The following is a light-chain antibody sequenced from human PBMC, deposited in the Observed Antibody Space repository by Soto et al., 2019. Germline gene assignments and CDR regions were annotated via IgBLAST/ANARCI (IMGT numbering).Light chain of an antibody. V-gene: IGLV2-14*01. CDR3: ASYTTSSTYA. J-gene: IGLJ1*01. Sequence: SVLTQPASVTGSPGQSLTISCTGTSSDIGGYSYVSWYQQQPGKAPNLVISDVSNRPSGVSDPFSGSKSGNTASLTIFGLQTEDEADYYCASYTTSSTYAFGTGTKVTVL. CDR1: SSDIGGYSY. CDR2: DVS.